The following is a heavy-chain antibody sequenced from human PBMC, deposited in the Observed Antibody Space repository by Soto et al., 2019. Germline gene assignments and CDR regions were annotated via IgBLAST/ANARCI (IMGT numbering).Heavy chain of an antibody. D-gene: IGHD3-16*01. J-gene: IGHJ3*02. CDR2: INTATGAA. V-gene: IGHV1-2*02. CDR1: GYPVTAYY. CDR3: ALMGGVRMAGSAAFDM. Sequence: QLHLVQSGAVVKKPGASVTVSCSASGYPVTAYYMHWVRQAPGRGLEWMGGINTATGAAKYTQTFQGGGPMTREPANRSDFMELSGLTFEDTAVVYRALMGGVRMAGSAAFDMWVQGTLVTVSS.